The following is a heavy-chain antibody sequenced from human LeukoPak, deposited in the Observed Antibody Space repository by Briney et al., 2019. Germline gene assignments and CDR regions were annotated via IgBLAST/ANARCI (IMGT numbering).Heavy chain of an antibody. D-gene: IGHD2-15*01. J-gene: IGHJ4*02. V-gene: IGHV3-9*03. CDR2: ISWNSGSI. CDR3: AKDKFVGDCSGGSCYSYFDY. Sequence: ETGRSLRLSCAASGFTFDDYAMHWVRQAPGKGLEWVSGISWNSGSIGYADSVKGRFTISRDNAKNSLYLQMNSLRAEDMALYYCAKDKFVGDCSGGSCYSYFDYWGQGTLVTVSS. CDR1: GFTFDDYA.